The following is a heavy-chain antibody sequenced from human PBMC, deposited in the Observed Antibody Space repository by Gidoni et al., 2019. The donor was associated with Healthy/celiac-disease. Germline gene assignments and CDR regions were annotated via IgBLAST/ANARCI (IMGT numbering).Heavy chain of an antibody. J-gene: IGHJ4*02. D-gene: IGHD3-10*01. V-gene: IGHV4-34*01. CDR2: INHSGST. CDR3: ARGRGGYGSGRYGYYFDY. CDR1: GGSFSGYY. Sequence: QVQLQQWGAGLLKPSETLSLTCAVYGGSFSGYYWSWIPQPPGKGLEWIGEINHSGSTNNNPSLKSRVTISVDTSKNQFSLKLSSVTAADTAVYYCARGRGGYGSGRYGYYFDYWGQGTLVTVSS.